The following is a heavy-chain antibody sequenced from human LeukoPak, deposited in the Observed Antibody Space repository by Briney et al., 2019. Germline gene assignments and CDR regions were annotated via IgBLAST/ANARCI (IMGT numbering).Heavy chain of an antibody. J-gene: IGHJ4*02. Sequence: GGSLRLSCAASGFTFSSYSMNWVRQAPGKGLEWVSSISSSSSYIYYADSVKGRFTISRDNAKNSLYLQMNSLRAEDTAVYYCASQYDILTGYYNKYYWGQGTLVTVSS. CDR2: ISSSSSYI. CDR3: ASQYDILTGYYNKYY. V-gene: IGHV3-21*01. D-gene: IGHD3-9*01. CDR1: GFTFSSYS.